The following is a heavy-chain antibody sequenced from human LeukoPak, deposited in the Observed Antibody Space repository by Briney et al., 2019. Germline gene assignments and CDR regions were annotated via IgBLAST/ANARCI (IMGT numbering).Heavy chain of an antibody. CDR1: GYTFTTHD. V-gene: IGHV1-8*01. J-gene: IGHJ4*02. CDR3: ARDQEGFDY. CDR2: MSPNSGDT. Sequence: ASVKVSCKASGYTFTTHDINWVRQATGQGLEWLGWMSPNSGDTGYAQKFQGRVTVTRDTSTSTVHMELSGLRSEDTAVYYCARDQEGFDYWGQGTLVTVSS.